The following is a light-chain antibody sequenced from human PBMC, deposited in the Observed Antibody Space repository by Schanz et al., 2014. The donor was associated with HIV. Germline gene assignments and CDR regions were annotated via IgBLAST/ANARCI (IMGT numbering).Light chain of an antibody. CDR3: QQRSNWPLT. CDR2: GAS. CDR1: QSVSSQ. Sequence: EIVMTQSPATLSLSPGERATLSCRASQSVSSQLAWYQQRPGQAPRLLIYGASSRATGIPDRFSGSGSGTDFTLTISSLEPEDFAVYYCQQRSNWPLTFGGGTKVEIK. V-gene: IGKV3-11*01. J-gene: IGKJ4*01.